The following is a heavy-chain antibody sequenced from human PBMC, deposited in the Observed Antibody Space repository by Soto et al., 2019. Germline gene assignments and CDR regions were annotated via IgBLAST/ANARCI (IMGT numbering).Heavy chain of an antibody. D-gene: IGHD3-3*01. Sequence: ASVKVSCKASGYTFTSYGISWVRQAPGQGLEWMGWMSPNNGNTSYAQKFQGRVTMTRNTSISTAYMELRSLRSEDTAVYYCARFPSVGYYYMDVWGKGTTVTVSS. CDR2: MSPNNGNT. CDR1: GYTFTSYG. CDR3: ARFPSVGYYYMDV. V-gene: IGHV1-8*02. J-gene: IGHJ6*03.